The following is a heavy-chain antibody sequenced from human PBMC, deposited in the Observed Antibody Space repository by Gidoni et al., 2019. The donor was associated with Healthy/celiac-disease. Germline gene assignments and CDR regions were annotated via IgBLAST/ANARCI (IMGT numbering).Heavy chain of an antibody. Sequence: QDQLVQSGAEGKKPGASVKVSCKAAGYTFTSYGISWVRQAPGQGLEWMGWISAYNGNPISAPKLQGRVTMTTDTSTSTAYMELRSLRSDDTAVYYCARDPVTRWTVPLGFDYWGQGTLVTVSS. D-gene: IGHD2-2*01. CDR2: ISAYNGNP. CDR1: GYTFTSYG. V-gene: IGHV1-18*01. J-gene: IGHJ4*02. CDR3: ARDPVTRWTVPLGFDY.